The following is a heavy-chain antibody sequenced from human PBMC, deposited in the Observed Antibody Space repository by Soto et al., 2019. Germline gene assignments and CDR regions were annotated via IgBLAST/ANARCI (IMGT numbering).Heavy chain of an antibody. CDR3: ARDKITGLLDY. D-gene: IGHD2-8*02. CDR2: INHSVIT. J-gene: IGHJ4*02. CDR1: CGSFSGYY. Sequence: PSETLSLTCAVYCGSFSGYYWTWIRQPPGTGLYCIGEINHSVITNXXPSLKSRXXISVDTSKNHXSLKLTSVTAAYTALYYCARDKITGLLDYWGQGTLVTVSS. V-gene: IGHV4-34*01.